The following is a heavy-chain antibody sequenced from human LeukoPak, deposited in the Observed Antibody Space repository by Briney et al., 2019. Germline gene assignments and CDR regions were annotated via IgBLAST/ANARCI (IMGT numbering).Heavy chain of an antibody. D-gene: IGHD3-16*01. Sequence: SETLSLTCTVSGGSISSYYWSWIRQPAGKGLEWIGRIYTSGSTNYNPSLKSRVTISVDTSKNQFSLKLSSVTAADTAVYYCARHGGPAGSPRDYYYYGMDVWGQGTTVTVSS. V-gene: IGHV4-4*07. CDR3: ARHGGPAGSPRDYYYYGMDV. J-gene: IGHJ6*02. CDR1: GGSISSYY. CDR2: IYTSGST.